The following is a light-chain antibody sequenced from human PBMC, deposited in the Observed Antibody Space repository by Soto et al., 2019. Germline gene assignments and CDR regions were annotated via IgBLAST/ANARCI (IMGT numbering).Light chain of an antibody. CDR2: GAS. V-gene: IGKV3D-7*01. Sequence: VLTQSPVTLSLSPGEGATLSCRAGQSISSSYLSWYQQKPGQAPRLVIYGASTRATGIPARFSGSGRGSGADFTLTISSLHPEDFAVYYCLQDYHLPITFGQGTRLEIK. CDR1: QSISSSY. J-gene: IGKJ5*01. CDR3: LQDYHLPIT.